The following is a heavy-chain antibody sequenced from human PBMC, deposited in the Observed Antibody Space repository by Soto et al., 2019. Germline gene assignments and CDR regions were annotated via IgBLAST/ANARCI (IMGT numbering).Heavy chain of an antibody. V-gene: IGHV3-7*01. D-gene: IGHD6-25*01. CDR3: VREGDSGFFS. Sequence: EVQLVESGGGLVQPGGSLRLSCATSGFTFGDYWMSWVRQAPGKRLEWVANTKQDESEKYYVGSVKGRFTISSDNGKNSLYLQMNSLSGEDTAVYFCVREGDSGFFSWGQGTLVTVSS. J-gene: IGHJ5*02. CDR1: GFTFGDYW. CDR2: TKQDESEK.